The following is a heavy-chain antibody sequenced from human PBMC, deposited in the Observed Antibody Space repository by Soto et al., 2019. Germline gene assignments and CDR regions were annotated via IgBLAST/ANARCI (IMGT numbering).Heavy chain of an antibody. CDR2: IVVGSGNT. V-gene: IGHV1-58*01. D-gene: IGHD6-13*01. CDR3: AAKGQQHLGYYYGMDV. J-gene: IGHJ6*02. Sequence: SVKVSCKASGFTFTSSAVQRVRQARGQRREWIGWIVVGSGNTIYAQKFQERVTITRDLSTSTAYMQLSSLRSEDTAVYYCAAKGQQHLGYYYGMDVWGQGTTVTVSS. CDR1: GFTFTSSA.